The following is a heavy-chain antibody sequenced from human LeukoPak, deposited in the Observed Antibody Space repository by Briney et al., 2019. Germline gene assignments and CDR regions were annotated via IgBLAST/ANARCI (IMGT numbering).Heavy chain of an antibody. V-gene: IGHV3-30*02. J-gene: IGHJ4*02. CDR1: GFTFNSYG. D-gene: IGHD6-19*01. Sequence: GGSLRLSCAASGFTFNSYGMHWARQAPGKGLEWVAFIRYDGKNQYYADSVKGRFTISRDNSKNMLYLQMSSLRAEDTAVFHCAKDPSGTGWYVDDWGQGTLVTVSS. CDR3: AKDPSGTGWYVDD. CDR2: IRYDGKNQ.